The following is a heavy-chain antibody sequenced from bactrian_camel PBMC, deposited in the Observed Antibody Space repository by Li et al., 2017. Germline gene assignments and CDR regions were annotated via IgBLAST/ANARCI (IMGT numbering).Heavy chain of an antibody. D-gene: IGHD3*01. V-gene: IGHV3S53*01. CDR3: ANKGAFGGYGGSACLRPNGYKY. Sequence: HVQLVESGGGSVQAGGSLRLSCVASGYYEGLHCMAWFRQGLGNKREGVAMIDADLSTSYADSVKGRFTISKDNAKNTVYLQMDSLNSEDTAIYYCANKGAFGGYGGSACLRPNGYKYWGQGTQVTVS. CDR2: IDADLST. J-gene: IGHJ4*01. CDR1: GYYEGLHC.